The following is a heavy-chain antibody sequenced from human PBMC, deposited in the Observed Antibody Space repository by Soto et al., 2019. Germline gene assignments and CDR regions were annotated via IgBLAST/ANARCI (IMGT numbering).Heavy chain of an antibody. Sequence: QVQLVQSGAEVKKPGASVKVSCKASGYTFTSYYMHWVRQAPGQGLEWRGIINPSGGSTSYAQKFQGRVTMPRDTSTSTVYMELSSLRSEDTAVYYCATDSGCSSTSCQDYYGMDVWGQGTTVTVSS. V-gene: IGHV1-46*01. CDR1: GYTFTSYY. CDR3: ATDSGCSSTSCQDYYGMDV. J-gene: IGHJ6*02. CDR2: INPSGGST. D-gene: IGHD2-2*01.